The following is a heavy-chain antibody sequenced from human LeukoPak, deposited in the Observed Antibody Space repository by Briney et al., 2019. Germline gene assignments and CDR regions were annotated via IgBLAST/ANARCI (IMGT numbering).Heavy chain of an antibody. CDR1: GVTFSSYS. J-gene: IGHJ6*02. V-gene: IGHV3-21*01. CDR3: ARDDREYYDILTGYENYYYYYGMDV. Sequence: GGSLRLSCAASGVTFSSYSMNWVRRAPGKGLEWVSSISSSSSYIYYADSVKGRFTISRDNAKNSLYLQMNSLRAEDTAVYYCARDDREYYDILTGYENYYYYYGMDVWGQGTTVTVSS. CDR2: ISSSSSYI. D-gene: IGHD3-9*01.